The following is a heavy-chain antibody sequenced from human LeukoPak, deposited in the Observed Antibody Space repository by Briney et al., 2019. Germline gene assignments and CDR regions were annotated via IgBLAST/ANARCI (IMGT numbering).Heavy chain of an antibody. CDR2: MNPNSGNT. CDR3: ARRSYYWYYFDY. D-gene: IGHD1-26*01. Sequence: ASVKVSCKASGYTFTSYDINWVRQATGQGLEWMGWMNPNSGNTGYAQKFQGRVTMTRNTSISTAYMELSSLRSEDTAVYYCARRSYYWYYFDYWGQGTPVTVSS. CDR1: GYTFTSYD. J-gene: IGHJ4*02. V-gene: IGHV1-8*01.